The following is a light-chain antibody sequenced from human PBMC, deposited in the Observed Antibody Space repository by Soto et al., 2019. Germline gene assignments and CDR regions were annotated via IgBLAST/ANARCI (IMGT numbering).Light chain of an antibody. CDR2: AAS. J-gene: IGKJ3*01. CDR3: QEYTKWPLFT. CDR1: QSVSTN. Sequence: EIVVTQSPGILSVSPGDRATLSCRASQSVSTNLAWYQQKPGQAPTLLIYAASTRATGIPARFTGSGSGTDFPLTISSLQSEDFAVYSCQEYTKWPLFTFGPGTRVDIK. V-gene: IGKV3-15*01.